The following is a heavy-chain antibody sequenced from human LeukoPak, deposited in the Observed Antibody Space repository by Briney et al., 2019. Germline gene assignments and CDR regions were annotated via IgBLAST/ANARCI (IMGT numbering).Heavy chain of an antibody. J-gene: IGHJ5*02. D-gene: IGHD1-26*01. V-gene: IGHV1-2*06. Sequence: ASVTVSCKASGYTFTGYYMHWVRQAPGQGLEWMGRINPNSGGTNYAQKFQGRVTMTRDTSISTANMELRRLRSDDTAVYYCAIVGATIGWFDPWGEGTLLTVSS. CDR3: AIVGATIGWFDP. CDR1: GYTFTGYY. CDR2: INPNSGGT.